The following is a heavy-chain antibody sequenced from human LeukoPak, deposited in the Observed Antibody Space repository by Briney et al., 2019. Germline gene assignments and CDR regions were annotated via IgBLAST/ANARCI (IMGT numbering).Heavy chain of an antibody. D-gene: IGHD3-16*01. J-gene: IGHJ4*02. Sequence: SETLSLTCAVYGGSFSGYYWSWIRQPPGKGLEWIGEINHSGSTNYNPSLKGRVTISVDTSKNQFSLKLSSVTAADTAVYYCASSLSLIPYYFDYWGQGTLVTVSS. V-gene: IGHV4-34*01. CDR2: INHSGST. CDR3: ASSLSLIPYYFDY. CDR1: GGSFSGYY.